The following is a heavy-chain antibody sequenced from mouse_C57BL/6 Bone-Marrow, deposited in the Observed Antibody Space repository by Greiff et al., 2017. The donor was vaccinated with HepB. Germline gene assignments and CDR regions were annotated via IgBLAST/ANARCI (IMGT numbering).Heavy chain of an antibody. D-gene: IGHD1-1*01. Sequence: EVKLQESGGGLVQPGGSLKLSCAASGFTFSDYGMAWVRQAPRKGPEWVAFISNLAYSIYYADTVTGRFTISRENAKNTLYLEMSSLRSEDTAMYYCARRGTVVSMDYWGQGTSVTVSS. CDR1: GFTFSDYG. J-gene: IGHJ4*01. CDR3: ARRGTVVSMDY. V-gene: IGHV5-15*01. CDR2: ISNLAYSI.